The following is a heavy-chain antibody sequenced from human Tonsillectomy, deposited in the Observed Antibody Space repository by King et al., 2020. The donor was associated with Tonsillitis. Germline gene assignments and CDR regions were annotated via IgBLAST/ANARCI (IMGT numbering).Heavy chain of an antibody. CDR1: CGSIRTGDFY. J-gene: IGHJ4*02. Sequence: QLQESGPGLVKPSQTLSLICSVSCGSIRTGDFYWCWIRQPPGKGLEWIGYIYYSGTTYDNPSLQGRVSMSVDASKNQFSLKLRSVTAADTAVYYCARGEGTTGGFDYWGQGTLVTVSS. V-gene: IGHV4-30-4*01. CDR2: IYYSGTT. CDR3: ARGEGTTGGFDY. D-gene: IGHD1-7*01.